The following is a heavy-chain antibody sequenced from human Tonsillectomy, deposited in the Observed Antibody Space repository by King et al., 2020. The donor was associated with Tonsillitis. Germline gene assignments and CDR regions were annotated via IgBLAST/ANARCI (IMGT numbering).Heavy chain of an antibody. CDR3: ARYEGGVFDP. CDR1: CVSVLSDDHY. CDR2: IYQNSKTYDPST. D-gene: IGHD2-15*01. V-gene: IGHV4-31*11. J-gene: IGHJ5*02. Sequence: VQLQESGPGLVKPSQALSLTCVVSCVSVLSDDHYWTWIRQHPGKGLEWIAYIYQNSKTYDPSTNYNPYLKSRLTMSIDTSRNHFSRKLNLLAAAAQALYFCARYEGGVFDPWGQGTLVAVSS.